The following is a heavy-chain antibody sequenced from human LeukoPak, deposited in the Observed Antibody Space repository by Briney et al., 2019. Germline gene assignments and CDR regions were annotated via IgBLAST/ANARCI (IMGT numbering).Heavy chain of an antibody. CDR3: ARGGKWLVPDY. Sequence: ASVKVSCKASGYTFTGYYMHWVRQAPGQGLEWMGWINPNSGGTNYAQKFQDRVTITRNTSISTAYMELSSLRSEDTAVYFCARGGKWLVPDYWGQGSLVTVSS. V-gene: IGHV1-2*02. D-gene: IGHD6-19*01. CDR1: GYTFTGYY. J-gene: IGHJ4*02. CDR2: INPNSGGT.